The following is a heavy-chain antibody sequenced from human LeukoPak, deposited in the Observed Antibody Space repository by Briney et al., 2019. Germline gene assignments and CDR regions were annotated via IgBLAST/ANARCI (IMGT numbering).Heavy chain of an antibody. CDR3: ARNIWFGESSDAFDI. Sequence: EASVKVSCKASGYTFTGYYMHWVRQAPGQGLEWMGWINPNSGGTNYAQKFQGRVTMTRDTSISTAYMEVSRLRSDDTAMYYCARNIWFGESSDAFDIWGQGTMVTVSS. V-gene: IGHV1-2*02. CDR1: GYTFTGYY. J-gene: IGHJ3*02. CDR2: INPNSGGT. D-gene: IGHD3-10*01.